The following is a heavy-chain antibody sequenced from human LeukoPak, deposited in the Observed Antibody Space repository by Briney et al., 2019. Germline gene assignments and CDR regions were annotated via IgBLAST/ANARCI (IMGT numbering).Heavy chain of an antibody. V-gene: IGHV1-2*02. CDR2: INPNSGGT. CDR3: ARVAVGKGYPFDY. D-gene: IGHD2-15*01. Sequence: ASVKVSCKASGYTFTGYYIQWVRQAPGQGLEWMGWINPNSGGTNYAQKFQGRVTMTRDTSISTAYMELSRLRSDDTAVYYCARVAVGKGYPFDYWGQGTLVTVSS. J-gene: IGHJ4*02. CDR1: GYTFTGYY.